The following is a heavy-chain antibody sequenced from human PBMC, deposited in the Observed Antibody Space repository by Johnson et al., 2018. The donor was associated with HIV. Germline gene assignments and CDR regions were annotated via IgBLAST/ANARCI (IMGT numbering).Heavy chain of an antibody. CDR2: IWHDGRNK. CDR3: ARGRDFSSGLDGGAFDI. CDR1: GFTFHNFG. J-gene: IGHJ3*02. V-gene: IGHV3-33*08. D-gene: IGHD6-19*01. Sequence: QVQLVESGGGVVQPGRSLRLSCAASGFTFHNFGMHWVLQAPGKGLEWLAVIWHDGRNKFYADSMKGRFIISRDNSKNTLYLQMNSLRVEDTAVYYCARGRDFSSGLDGGAFDIWCQGTMVSVSS.